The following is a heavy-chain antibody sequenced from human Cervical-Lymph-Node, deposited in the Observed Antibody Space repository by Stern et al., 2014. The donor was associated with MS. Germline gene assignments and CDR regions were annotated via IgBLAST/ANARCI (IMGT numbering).Heavy chain of an antibody. D-gene: IGHD3-10*01. CDR2: MNEVGTTI. J-gene: IGHJ4*02. Sequence: EVQLVESGGGLVQPGGSLRLSCVASGFTFRNYWMHWVRQGPGKGLVCVARMNEVGTTIPHADSVKGRFTISRDNAKNTLYLQMNSRRVEDTAGYYCTKDTYGPEDYWGQGTSVTVSS. CDR1: GFTFRNYW. CDR3: TKDTYGPEDY. V-gene: IGHV3-74*02.